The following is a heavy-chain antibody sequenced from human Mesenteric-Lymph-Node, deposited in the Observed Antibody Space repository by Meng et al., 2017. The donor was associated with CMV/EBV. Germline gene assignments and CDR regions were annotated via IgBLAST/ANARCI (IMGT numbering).Heavy chain of an antibody. CDR2: INPSSGST. V-gene: IGHV1-46*01. CDR3: ARGYYGSGSYYAPYYYGMDV. CDR1: GYTFTSYA. J-gene: IGHJ6*02. Sequence: ASVKVSCKASGYTFTSYAMHWVRQAPRQGLEWMGIINPSSGSTFYAQKFQGRVTMTRDTSTTTFYMELSSLRSEDSAVYYCARGYYGSGSYYAPYYYGMDVWGQGTTVTVSS. D-gene: IGHD3-10*01.